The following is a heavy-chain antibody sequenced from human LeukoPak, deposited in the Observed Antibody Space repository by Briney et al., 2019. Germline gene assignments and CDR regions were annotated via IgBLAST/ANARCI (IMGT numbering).Heavy chain of an antibody. D-gene: IGHD6-13*01. CDR2: ISSSSSYI. Sequence: GGSLRLSYAASGFTFSSYSMNWVRQAPGKGLEWVSSISSSSSYIYYADSVKGRFTISRDNSKNTLYLQMNSLRAEDTAVYYCARDVPSRTHLKQQLYKYDAFDIWGQGTMVTVSS. J-gene: IGHJ3*02. CDR1: GFTFSSYS. CDR3: ARDVPSRTHLKQQLYKYDAFDI. V-gene: IGHV3-21*01.